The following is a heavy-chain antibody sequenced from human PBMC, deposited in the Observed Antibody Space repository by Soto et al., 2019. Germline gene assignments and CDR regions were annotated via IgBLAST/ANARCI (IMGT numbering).Heavy chain of an antibody. CDR2: ISAYNGNT. CDR1: GYTFTSNG. CDR3: ARTMIVVVTDAFDI. J-gene: IGHJ3*02. V-gene: IGHV1-18*01. Sequence: ASVKVSCKASGYTFTSNGISWVRQAPGQGLEWMGRISAYNGNTNYAQKLQGRVTMTTDTSTSTAYMELRSLRSDDTAVYYCARTMIVVVTDAFDIWGQGTTVTVSS. D-gene: IGHD3-22*01.